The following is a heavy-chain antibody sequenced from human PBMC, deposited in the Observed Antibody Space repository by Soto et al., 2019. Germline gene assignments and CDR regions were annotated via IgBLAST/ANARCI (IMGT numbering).Heavy chain of an antibody. Sequence: PGGSLRLSCAASGLTCSNYAMNWVRQAPGKWLEGVSVISGTGGSAYYADSVKGRFTISRYNSKNTLYLQMNSLRAADTAIYYCVKEGSGWYSSGSFDFWGRGTTVTVSS. CDR3: VKEGSGWYSSGSFDF. D-gene: IGHD6-19*01. CDR1: GLTCSNYA. CDR2: ISGTGGSA. J-gene: IGHJ3*01. V-gene: IGHV3-23*01.